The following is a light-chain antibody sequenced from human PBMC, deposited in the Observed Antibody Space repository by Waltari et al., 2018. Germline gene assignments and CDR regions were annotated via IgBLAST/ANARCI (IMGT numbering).Light chain of an antibody. Sequence: EIVLTQSPVTLTLSPGETATISCRASQFVSSFLAWYHQRPGQAPRVLIFDSNLRATGIPGRFSGSGSGTDFSLTISSLEPEDFAIYYCQQRSNWPSTFGQGTRLEIK. CDR3: QQRSNWPST. CDR1: QFVSSF. V-gene: IGKV3-11*01. J-gene: IGKJ5*01. CDR2: DSN.